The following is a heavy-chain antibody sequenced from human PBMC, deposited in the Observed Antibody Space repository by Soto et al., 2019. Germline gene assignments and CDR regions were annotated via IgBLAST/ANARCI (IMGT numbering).Heavy chain of an antibody. Sequence: SETLSLTCTVSGVSVNSDNYHWNWLRQPPGKDLDWIVRIRSGEISSYNPSLQHRVIISLNTTKNQFSLLLSSITAADTDFYFCSILAAGTGGRGYWGQGTLVTVSS. J-gene: IGHJ1*01. CDR1: GVSVNSDNYH. D-gene: IGHD2-15*01. CDR2: IRSGEIS. V-gene: IGHV4-30-4*03. CDR3: SILAAGTGGRGY.